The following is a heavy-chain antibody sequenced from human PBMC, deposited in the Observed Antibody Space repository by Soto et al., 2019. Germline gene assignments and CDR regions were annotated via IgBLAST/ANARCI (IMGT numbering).Heavy chain of an antibody. CDR2: ISYDGSNK. V-gene: IGHV3-30-3*01. Sequence: GGSLRLSCAASGFTFSSYAMHWVRQAPGKGLEWVAVISYDGSNKYYADSVKGRFTISRDNSKNTLYLQMNSLRAEDTAVYYCAREGSAEEVRGVIGYYFDYWGQGTLVTVSS. D-gene: IGHD3-10*01. CDR1: GFTFSSYA. CDR3: AREGSAEEVRGVIGYYFDY. J-gene: IGHJ4*02.